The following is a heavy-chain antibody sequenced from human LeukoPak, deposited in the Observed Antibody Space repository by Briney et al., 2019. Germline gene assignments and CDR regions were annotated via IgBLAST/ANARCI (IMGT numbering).Heavy chain of an antibody. J-gene: IGHJ3*02. CDR3: ARLRDIVVVPAAMVKYGRAFDI. V-gene: IGHV4-39*01. CDR1: GGSISSSSYY. Sequence: PSETPSLTLTVSGGSISSSSYYWGWIRPPPGKGLGWVGGIYFSGGTYYNPSLKSRFTISVDTSKNQFSLKLSSVTAADTAVYYCARLRDIVVVPAAMVKYGRAFDIWGQGTMVTVSS. CDR2: IYFSGGT. D-gene: IGHD2-2*01.